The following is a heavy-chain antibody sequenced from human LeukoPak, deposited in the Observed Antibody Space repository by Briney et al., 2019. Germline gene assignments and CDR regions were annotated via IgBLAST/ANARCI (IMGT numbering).Heavy chain of an antibody. Sequence: GGSLRLSCTASGFTISTYGMSWVRQAPGKGLEWVSAISGIGSSTYYADSVKGRFTISRDNSKHTLYLQMNSLRAEDTAVYYCAKERGGNNVPTYGMDGWGQGTTVTVSS. J-gene: IGHJ6*02. CDR2: ISGIGSST. CDR3: AKERGGNNVPTYGMDG. D-gene: IGHD2-15*01. V-gene: IGHV3-23*01. CDR1: GFTISTYG.